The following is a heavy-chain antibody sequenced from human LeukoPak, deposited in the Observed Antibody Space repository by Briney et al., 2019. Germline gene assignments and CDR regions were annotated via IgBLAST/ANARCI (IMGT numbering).Heavy chain of an antibody. V-gene: IGHV4-59*01. J-gene: IGHJ4*02. D-gene: IGHD6-13*01. CDR1: GGSISSYY. CDR3: ARVLASYSSSWTQFDY. Sequence: PSKTLSLTCTVSGGSISSYYWSWIRQPPGKGLEWIGYIDYSGSTSYNPSLKSRVTISVDTSKNQFSLKLSSVTAADTAVYYCARVLASYSSSWTQFDYWGQGTLVTVSS. CDR2: IDYSGST.